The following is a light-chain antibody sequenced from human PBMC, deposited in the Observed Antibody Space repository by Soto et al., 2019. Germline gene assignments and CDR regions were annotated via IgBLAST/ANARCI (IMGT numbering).Light chain of an antibody. CDR2: DAS. V-gene: IGKV3-20*01. CDR3: QQYGNSPPLT. Sequence: EIVWTQSPGTLSLSPGERATLSCRASQSVSSSYLAWYQQKPGQAPRLLIYDASSRATGIPDRFSGSGSGTDFTLTISRLEPEDFAVYYCQQYGNSPPLTFGQGTRLEIK. CDR1: QSVSSSY. J-gene: IGKJ5*01.